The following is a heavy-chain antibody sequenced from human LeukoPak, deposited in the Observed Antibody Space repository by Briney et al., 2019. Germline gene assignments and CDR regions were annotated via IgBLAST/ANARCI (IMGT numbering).Heavy chain of an antibody. CDR3: ARHGSRFGVAPVGIDY. Sequence: KPSETLSLTCTVSGGSISSSSYYWGWIRQPPGKGLEWIGSIYYSGSTYYNPSLKSRVTISVDTSKNQFSLKLSSVTAADTAVYYCARHGSRFGVAPVGIDYWGQGTLVTVSS. J-gene: IGHJ4*02. CDR1: GGSISSSSYY. D-gene: IGHD3-3*01. CDR2: IYYSGST. V-gene: IGHV4-39*01.